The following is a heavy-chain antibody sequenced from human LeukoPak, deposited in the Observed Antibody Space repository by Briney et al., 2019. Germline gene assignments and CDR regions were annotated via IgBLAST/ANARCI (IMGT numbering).Heavy chain of an antibody. CDR3: ARPNITSYYDSRGYDAFDV. V-gene: IGHV5-51*01. CDR2: IYPDDSDT. CDR1: GYRFNAYW. Sequence: GESLKISCKGSGYRFNAYWIAWVRQLPGKGLEWMGIIYPDDSDTRYSPSFQGQVTISADKSVRTAYLQWSSLKASDTAMYYCARPNITSYYDSRGYDAFDVWGQGTMVTVSS. D-gene: IGHD3-22*01. J-gene: IGHJ3*01.